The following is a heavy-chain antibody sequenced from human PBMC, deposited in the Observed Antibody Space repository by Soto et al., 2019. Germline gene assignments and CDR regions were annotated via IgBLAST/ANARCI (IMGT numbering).Heavy chain of an antibody. CDR1: GFTFSSYG. CDR2: ISYDGSNK. V-gene: IGHV3-30*18. J-gene: IGHJ3*02. Sequence: VQLVESGGGVVQPGRSLRLSCAASGFTFSSYGMHWVRQAPGKGLEWVAVISYDGSNKYYADSVKGRFTISRDNSKNTLYLQMNSLRAEDTAVYYCAKGQPIAVAPDRGGAFDIWGQGTMVTVSS. CDR3: AKGQPIAVAPDRGGAFDI. D-gene: IGHD6-19*01.